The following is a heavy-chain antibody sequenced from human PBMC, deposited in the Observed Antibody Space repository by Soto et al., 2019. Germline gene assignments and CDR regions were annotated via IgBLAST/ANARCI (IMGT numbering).Heavy chain of an antibody. J-gene: IGHJ3*02. V-gene: IGHV3-11*01. CDR2: ISSSGSTI. CDR3: ARDERLRYFDWVEDAFDI. CDR1: GFTFSDYY. D-gene: IGHD3-9*01. Sequence: QVQLVESGGGLVKPGGSLRLSCAASGFTFSDYYMSWIRQAPGKGLEWVSYISSSGSTIYYADSVKGRFTISRDNAKHSLYLQMNSLRAEYTAVYYCARDERLRYFDWVEDAFDIWGQGTMVTVSS.